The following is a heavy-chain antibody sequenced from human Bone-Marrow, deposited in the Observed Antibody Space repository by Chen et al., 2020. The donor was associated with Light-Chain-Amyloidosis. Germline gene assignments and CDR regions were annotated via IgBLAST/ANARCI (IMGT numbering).Heavy chain of an antibody. CDR1: GYTFPNYW. CDR3: ARRRDGYNFDY. V-gene: IGHV5-51*01. Sequence: EVQLVQSGPEVQKPGESLTISCKGSGYTFPNYWIGWVRQMPGKGLEWMGVIYPDDSDARYSPSFEGQVTISADKSITTAYLQWRSLKASDTAMYYCARRRDGYNFDYWGQGTLVTVSS. D-gene: IGHD5-12*01. CDR2: IYPDDSDA. J-gene: IGHJ4*02.